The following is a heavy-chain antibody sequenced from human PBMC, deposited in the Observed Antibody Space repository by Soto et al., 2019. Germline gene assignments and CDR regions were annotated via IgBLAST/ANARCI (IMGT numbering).Heavy chain of an antibody. Sequence: SETLSLTCTVSGGSISSGDCYWSWIRQPPGKGLEWIGYIYYSGSTYYNPSLKSRVTISVDTSKNQFSLKLSSVTAADTAVYYCARVVGGPVYFDWLPKYYFDYWGQGTLVTVS. CDR3: ARVVGGPVYFDWLPKYYFDY. J-gene: IGHJ4*02. V-gene: IGHV4-30-4*01. D-gene: IGHD3-9*01. CDR1: GGSISSGDCY. CDR2: IYYSGST.